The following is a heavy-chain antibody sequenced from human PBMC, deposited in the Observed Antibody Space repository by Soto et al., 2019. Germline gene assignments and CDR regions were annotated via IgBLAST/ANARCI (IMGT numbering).Heavy chain of an antibody. Sequence: GGSLRLSCVGSGFIFSNYSINWVRQAPGKGLEWVSSISSRSDIYYAESVKGRFTISRDNAKNAVSLQMNSLRAEDTAVYYCAREYTAWPLAYGLDVWGQGTTVTVSS. D-gene: IGHD2-2*02. V-gene: IGHV3-21*01. J-gene: IGHJ6*02. CDR2: ISSRSDI. CDR1: GFIFSNYS. CDR3: AREYTAWPLAYGLDV.